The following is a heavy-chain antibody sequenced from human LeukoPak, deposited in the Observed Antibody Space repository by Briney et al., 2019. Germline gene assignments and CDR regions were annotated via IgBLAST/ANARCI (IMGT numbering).Heavy chain of an antibody. CDR2: LGTSGST. V-gene: IGHV4-4*07. D-gene: IGHD3-10*01. J-gene: IGHJ5*02. CDR1: SGSIIRYH. CDR3: ARSDYGSGSYLTNWFDP. Sequence: SETLSLTCSVSSGSIIRYHWSWIRQPAGKGLEWIGRLGTSGSTNYNPSLKSRVTMSVDTSKNQFSLKLSSVTAADTAVYYCARSDYGSGSYLTNWFDPWGQGTLVTVSS.